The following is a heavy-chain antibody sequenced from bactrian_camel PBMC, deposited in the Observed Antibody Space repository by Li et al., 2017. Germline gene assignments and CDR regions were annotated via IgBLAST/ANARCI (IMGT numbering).Heavy chain of an antibody. CDR1: GFTFSSYY. CDR2: IYNDGSKT. D-gene: IGHD7*01. J-gene: IGHJ4*01. Sequence: QLVESGGDLVQPGGSLRLSCEASGFTFSSYYMSWVRQAPGKGLEWVSIIYNDGSKTYYPNSVKGRFTISRDNAKNTVYLQMNSLRPEDTAVYYCTSWTVADEVQGRNYWGQGTQVTVS. V-gene: IGHV3-2*01. CDR3: TSWTVADEVQGRNY.